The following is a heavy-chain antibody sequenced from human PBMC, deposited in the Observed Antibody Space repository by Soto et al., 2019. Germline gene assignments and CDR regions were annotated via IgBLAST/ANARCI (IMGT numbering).Heavy chain of an antibody. J-gene: IGHJ5*02. D-gene: IGHD6-13*01. CDR3: AKRGGSSWNVGCNWFDP. Sequence: EVQLLESGGGLVQPGGSLRLSCAASGFTFSSYAMSWVRQAPGKGLEWVSAISGSGGSTYYADSVKGRFTISRDNSKNTLYLQMNSLRAEDTAVYYCAKRGGSSWNVGCNWFDPWGQGTLVTVSS. V-gene: IGHV3-23*01. CDR1: GFTFSSYA. CDR2: ISGSGGST.